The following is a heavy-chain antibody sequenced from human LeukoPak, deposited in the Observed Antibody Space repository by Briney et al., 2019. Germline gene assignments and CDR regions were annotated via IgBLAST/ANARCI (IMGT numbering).Heavy chain of an antibody. CDR3: AREVGATADGAFDI. Sequence: SETLSLTCTVSGGSISSYYWSWIRQPPGKGQEWIGYIYYSGSTNYNPSLKSRVTISVDTSKNQFSLKLSSVTAADTAVYYCAREVGATADGAFDIWGQGTMVTVSS. D-gene: IGHD1-26*01. V-gene: IGHV4-59*01. CDR2: IYYSGST. CDR1: GGSISSYY. J-gene: IGHJ3*02.